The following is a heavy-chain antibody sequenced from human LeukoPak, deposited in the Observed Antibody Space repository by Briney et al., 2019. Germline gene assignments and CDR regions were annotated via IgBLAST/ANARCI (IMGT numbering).Heavy chain of an antibody. D-gene: IGHD3-22*01. V-gene: IGHV3-23*01. CDR1: GFTFSSYA. Sequence: GGSLRLSCAASGFTFSSYAMSWVRQAPGKGLEWVSAISGSGGSTYYADSVKGRFTISRDNSKNTLYLQMNSLRAEDTAVYYCAKDPNTYYYDSSGYYQDYWGQGTLVTVSS. CDR2: ISGSGGST. J-gene: IGHJ4*02. CDR3: AKDPNTYYYDSSGYYQDY.